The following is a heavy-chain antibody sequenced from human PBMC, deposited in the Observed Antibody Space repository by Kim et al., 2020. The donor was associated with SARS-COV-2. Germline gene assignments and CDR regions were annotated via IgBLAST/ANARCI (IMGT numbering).Heavy chain of an antibody. CDR3: SRDSRPRVDV. D-gene: IGHD2-2*01. Sequence: TTEYAASVKGRFTISRDDSKSIAYLQMNSLKTEDTAVYYCSRDSRPRVDVWGQGTTVTVSS. V-gene: IGHV3-49*02. J-gene: IGHJ6*02. CDR2: TT.